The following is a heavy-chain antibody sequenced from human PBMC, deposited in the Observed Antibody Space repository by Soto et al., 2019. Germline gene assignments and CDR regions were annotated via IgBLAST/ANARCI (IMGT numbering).Heavy chain of an antibody. Sequence: EVQLVESGGGLVQPGGSLRLSCAASGFSFSDYWMSWVRQAPGKGLEWVANVKQDGSERYYVDSVKGRFTISRDNAKNSLYLKMNSLRAEATALYYCARERVVVPATIFYYYALDVWGQGTTVTVSS. CDR2: VKQDGSER. CDR3: ARERVVVPATIFYYYALDV. D-gene: IGHD2-15*01. CDR1: GFSFSDYW. V-gene: IGHV3-7*05. J-gene: IGHJ6*02.